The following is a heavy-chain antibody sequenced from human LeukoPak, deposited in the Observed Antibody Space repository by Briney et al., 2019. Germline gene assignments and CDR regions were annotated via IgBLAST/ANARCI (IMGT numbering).Heavy chain of an antibody. Sequence: GASVKVSCKASGGTFSSYAISWLRQAPGQGLEWMGRIIPILGIANYAQKFQGRVTITADKSTSTAYMELSSLRSEDTAVYYCARHTTGTPGAWSVAFAIWGQGTMVTVSS. V-gene: IGHV1-69*04. D-gene: IGHD1-1*01. CDR3: ARHTTGTPGAWSVAFAI. J-gene: IGHJ3*02. CDR2: IIPILGIA. CDR1: GGTFSSYA.